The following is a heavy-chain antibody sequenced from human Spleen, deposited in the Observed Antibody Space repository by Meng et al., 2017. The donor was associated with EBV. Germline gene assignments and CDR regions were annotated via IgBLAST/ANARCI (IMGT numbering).Heavy chain of an antibody. CDR1: GGSISRSSSY. V-gene: IGHV4-39*07. CDR2: IHYKGTN. J-gene: IGHJ4*02. Sequence: GQGLWRPPGTLSLTCTVSGGSISRSSSYCAWVRQPPGKGLEWIGAIHYKGTNFYNPSLKSRVTMSVDTSKNQFSLKMTSVTAADMAVYYCARGNWALLWGQGTLVTVSS. CDR3: ARGNWALL. D-gene: IGHD1-26*01.